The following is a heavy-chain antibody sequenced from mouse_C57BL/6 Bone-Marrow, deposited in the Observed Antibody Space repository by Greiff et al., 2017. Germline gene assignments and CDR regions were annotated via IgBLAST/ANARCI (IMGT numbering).Heavy chain of an antibody. D-gene: IGHD1-1*01. Sequence: QVQLQQSGPELVKPGASVKISCKASGYAFSSSWMNWVKQRPGKGLEWIGRIYPGDGDTNYNGKFKGKATLTADKSSSTAYMQLSSLTSEDSAVXFWARTGYGSYWYFDVWGTGTTVTVSS. CDR3: ARTGYGSYWYFDV. V-gene: IGHV1-82*01. CDR2: IYPGDGDT. CDR1: GYAFSSSW. J-gene: IGHJ1*03.